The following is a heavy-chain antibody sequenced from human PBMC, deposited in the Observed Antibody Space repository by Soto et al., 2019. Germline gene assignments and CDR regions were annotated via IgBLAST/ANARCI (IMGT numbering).Heavy chain of an antibody. CDR3: TRGPRPISTGTGAY. V-gene: IGHV3-74*02. D-gene: IGHD3-10*01. CDR2: IYNDGTYS. Sequence: EVQLVESGGGLAQPGSSLTLSCAASGFIFKMYWMHWVRQSPGKGLVWISRIYNDGTYSDYADSVRGRFTISRDNVNDTLYLQMNNLRAEDSGLYYCTRGPRPISTGTGAYWGQGTQVTVSS. J-gene: IGHJ4*02. CDR1: GFIFKMYW.